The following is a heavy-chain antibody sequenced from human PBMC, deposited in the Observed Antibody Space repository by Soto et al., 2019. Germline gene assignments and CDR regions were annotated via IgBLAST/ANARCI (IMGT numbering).Heavy chain of an antibody. CDR3: ATGRASSGYYSDD. D-gene: IGHD3-22*01. Sequence: HEQWREWMGGSIPIFGTANYAQKCQGRVTITADESTSTAYMELSSLRSEDTAVYYCATGRASSGYYSDDWGQGTLVTGSS. V-gene: IGHV1-69*01. CDR2: SIPIFGTA. J-gene: IGHJ4*02.